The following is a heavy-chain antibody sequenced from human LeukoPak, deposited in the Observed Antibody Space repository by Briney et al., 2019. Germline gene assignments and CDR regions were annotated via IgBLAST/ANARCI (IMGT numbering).Heavy chain of an antibody. CDR3: ARGNPTYYDFWSGYFDYYMDV. CDR1: GGSFSGYY. J-gene: IGHJ6*03. Sequence: SETLSLTCAVYGGSFSGYYWSWIRQPPGKGLEWIGEINHSGSTNYNPSLKSRVTISVDTSKNQFSLKLSSVTAADTAVYYCARGNPTYYDFWSGYFDYYMDVWGKGTTVTVSS. V-gene: IGHV4-34*01. D-gene: IGHD3-3*01. CDR2: INHSGST.